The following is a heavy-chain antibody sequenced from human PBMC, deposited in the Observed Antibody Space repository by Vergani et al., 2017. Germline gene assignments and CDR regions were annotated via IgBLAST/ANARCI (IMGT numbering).Heavy chain of an antibody. CDR1: GFTFSSYG. V-gene: IGHV3-30*02. J-gene: IGHJ4*02. Sequence: QVQLVESGGGVVQPGGSLRLSCAASGFTFSSYGMHWVRQAPGKGLQWVAFIRYDGSNKYYADSVKARFTISRDNSKNTLYLQMNSLRAEDTAVYYCAKQTPLFGEVAGGDFDYWGQGTLVTVSS. CDR2: IRYDGSNK. D-gene: IGHD6-19*01. CDR3: AKQTPLFGEVAGGDFDY.